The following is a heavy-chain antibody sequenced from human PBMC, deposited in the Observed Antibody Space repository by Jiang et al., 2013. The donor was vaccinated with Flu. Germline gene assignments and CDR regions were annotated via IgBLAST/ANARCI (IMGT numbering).Heavy chain of an antibody. D-gene: IGHD6-19*01. CDR3: VAQGMTLAGVDAFDV. CDR2: IYPDDSDT. CDR1: GYSFPNFW. J-gene: IGHJ3*01. Sequence: GAEVKKPGESLKISCKGSGYSFPNFWVGWVRQMPGKGLEWMGVIYPDDSDTRYSPSFQGQVTISADKSISTAYLQWSSLQASDTAMYYCVAQGMTLAGVDAFDVWGQGTMVSVSS. V-gene: IGHV5-51*03.